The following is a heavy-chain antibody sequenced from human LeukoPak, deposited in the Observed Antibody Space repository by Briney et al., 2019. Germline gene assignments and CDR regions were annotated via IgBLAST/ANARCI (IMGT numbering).Heavy chain of an antibody. CDR1: GFTFSDAW. J-gene: IGHJ4*02. CDR2: IKSRIDGGTT. CDR3: AEDLPYTSGWALKY. Sequence: PGGSLRLSCAASGFTFSDAWMTWVRQAPGMGLEWVGRIKSRIDGGTTDFVAPVRGRFTISRDDSKNTLYLQMDSLKTEDTAVYYCAEDLPYTSGWALKYWGQGTLVTVSS. V-gene: IGHV3-15*01. D-gene: IGHD6-19*01.